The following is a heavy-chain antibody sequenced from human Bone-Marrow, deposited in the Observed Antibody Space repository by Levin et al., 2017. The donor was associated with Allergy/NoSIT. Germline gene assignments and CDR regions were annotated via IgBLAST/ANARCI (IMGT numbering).Heavy chain of an antibody. J-gene: IGHJ4*02. CDR2: INSKVDGGTV. Sequence: GGSLRLSCGASGFVFSDAYMTWVRQAPGKGLEWVGRINSKVDGGTVEYAAPVKGRFTISRDASKNTLYLQMKSLKIEDTAVYYCATDRTFAYYFDSWGQGTLVTVSS. CDR3: ATDRTFAYYFDS. CDR1: GFVFSDAY. V-gene: IGHV3-15*05.